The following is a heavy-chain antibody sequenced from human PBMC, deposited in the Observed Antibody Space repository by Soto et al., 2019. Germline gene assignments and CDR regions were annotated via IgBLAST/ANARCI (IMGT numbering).Heavy chain of an antibody. CDR2: IYYSGNT. Sequence: QVQLQESGPGLVKSSQTLSLTCTVSGGSIRSGGYYWSWVRQNPRKGLEWIGNIYYSGNTYYNPSLKSRLTISVDTSKNQFSLNLSSVTAADTAVYYCARDRLMATAGTARHYFGLDVWGQGTTVTVSS. CDR3: ARDRLMATAGTARHYFGLDV. V-gene: IGHV4-31*03. D-gene: IGHD5-18*01. J-gene: IGHJ6*02. CDR1: GGSIRSGGYY.